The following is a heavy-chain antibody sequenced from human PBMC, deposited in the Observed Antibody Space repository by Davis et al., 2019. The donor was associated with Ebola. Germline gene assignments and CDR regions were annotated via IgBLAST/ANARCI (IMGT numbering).Heavy chain of an antibody. CDR2: IKQDGSEK. J-gene: IGHJ6*04. V-gene: IGHV3-7*01. CDR1: GFTFRSYW. CDR3: ARVSEHGMDV. Sequence: GGSLRLPCAASGFTFRSYWMSWVRQAPGKGLEWVANIKQDGSEKYYVDSVKGRFTISRDNAKNSLYLQMNSLRAEDTAVYYCARVSEHGMDVWGKGTTVTVSS.